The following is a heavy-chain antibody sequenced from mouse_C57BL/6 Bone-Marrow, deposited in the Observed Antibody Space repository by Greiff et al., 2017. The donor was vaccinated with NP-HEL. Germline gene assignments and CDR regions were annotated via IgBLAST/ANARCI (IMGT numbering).Heavy chain of an antibody. CDR1: GYTFTSYW. V-gene: IGHV1-59*01. CDR3: ARITTVVATPYYFDY. J-gene: IGHJ2*01. Sequence: QVQLKQPGAELVRPGTSVKLSCKASGYTFTSYWMHWVKQRPGQGLEWIGVIDPSDSYTNYNQKFKGKATLTVDTSSSTAYMQLSSLTSEDSAVYYCARITTVVATPYYFDYWGQGTTLTVSS. CDR2: IDPSDSYT. D-gene: IGHD1-1*01.